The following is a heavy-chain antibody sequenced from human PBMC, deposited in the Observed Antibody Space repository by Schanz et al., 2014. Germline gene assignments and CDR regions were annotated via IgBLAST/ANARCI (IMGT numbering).Heavy chain of an antibody. V-gene: IGHV4-39*01. D-gene: IGHD6-19*01. CDR1: GDSISSTSYY. CDR3: ARLWGGWRIPDY. CDR2: IYYSGST. J-gene: IGHJ4*02. Sequence: QLQMQESGPGLVKPSETLSLTCSVSGDSISSTSYYWGWIRQPPGKGLEWIGSIYYSGSTYYNASPKSRVTIPVDTSKTKFSLKLNSVTAADSAVYYCARLWGGWRIPDYWGQGTLVTVSS.